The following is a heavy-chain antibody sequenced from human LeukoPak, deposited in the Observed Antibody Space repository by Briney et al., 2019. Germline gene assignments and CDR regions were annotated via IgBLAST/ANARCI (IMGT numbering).Heavy chain of an antibody. J-gene: IGHJ4*02. CDR2: IYSGGST. CDR1: GFTVSSNY. CDR3: ARDRRYYYDSGAYFDY. D-gene: IGHD3-22*01. Sequence: GGSLRLSCAASGFTVSSNYMSWVRQAPGKGLEWVSVIYSGGSTYYADSVKGRFTISRDNSKNTLYLQMNSLRAEDTAVYYCARDRRYYYDSGAYFDYWGQGTLVTVSS. V-gene: IGHV3-53*01.